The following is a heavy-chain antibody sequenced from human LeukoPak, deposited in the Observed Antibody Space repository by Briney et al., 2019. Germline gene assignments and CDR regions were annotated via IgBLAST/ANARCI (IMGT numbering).Heavy chain of an antibody. CDR3: ARGSDCSGGSCYSYWYFDL. Sequence: GGSLRLSCAASAFTFSSYWMHWVRQAPGKGLVWVSRINSDGSSTSYADSVKGRFTISRDNSKNTLYLQMNSLRAEDTAMYYCARGSDCSGGSCYSYWYFDLWGRGTLVTVSS. V-gene: IGHV3-74*01. J-gene: IGHJ2*01. CDR2: INSDGSST. CDR1: AFTFSSYW. D-gene: IGHD2-15*01.